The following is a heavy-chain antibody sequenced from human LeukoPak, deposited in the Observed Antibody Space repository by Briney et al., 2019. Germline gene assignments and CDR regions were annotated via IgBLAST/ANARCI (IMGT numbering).Heavy chain of an antibody. J-gene: IGHJ4*02. CDR2: IYYSGST. CDR3: ARIRYDSLGYLDH. Sequence: KPSETLSLTCTVSGGSISSYYWSWIRQPPGKRLEWIGCIYYSGSTNYNPSLKSRVTISVDTSKNQFSLKLSSVTAADTAVYYCARIRYDSLGYLDHWGQGILVTVSS. D-gene: IGHD3-22*01. V-gene: IGHV4-59*01. CDR1: GGSISSYY.